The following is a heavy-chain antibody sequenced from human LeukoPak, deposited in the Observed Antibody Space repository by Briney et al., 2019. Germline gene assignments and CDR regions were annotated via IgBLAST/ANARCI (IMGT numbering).Heavy chain of an antibody. CDR1: GGSISSYY. CDR2: IYYSGYT. CDR3: ARTTMVRGTYYMDV. D-gene: IGHD3-10*01. V-gene: IGHV4-59*01. Sequence: SETLSLTCTVSGGSISSYYWSWIRQPPGKGLKWIGNIYYSGYTTYSPSLRSRVTISVDTSKNQFSLKLSSVTAADTAVYYCARTTMVRGTYYMDVWGKGTTVTISS. J-gene: IGHJ6*03.